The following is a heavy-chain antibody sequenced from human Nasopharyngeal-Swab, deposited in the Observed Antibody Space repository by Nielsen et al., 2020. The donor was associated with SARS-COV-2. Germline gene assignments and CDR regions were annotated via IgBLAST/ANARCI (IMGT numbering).Heavy chain of an antibody. J-gene: IGHJ5*02. CDR1: GFVFSTNA. D-gene: IGHD5-18*01. CDR3: AREYWYGVAT. CDR2: INAANDDR. Sequence: ASVKVSCKTSGFVFSTNAIQWVRQAPGQRLEWMGRINAANDDRKYSQKYQGRITITRDTAASTAYMEVSSLTFDGTAVYYCAREYWYGVATWGQGTLVIVSS. V-gene: IGHV1-3*01.